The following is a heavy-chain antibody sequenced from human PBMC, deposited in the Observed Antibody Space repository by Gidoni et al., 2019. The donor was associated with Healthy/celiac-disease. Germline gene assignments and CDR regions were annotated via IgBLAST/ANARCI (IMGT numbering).Heavy chain of an antibody. J-gene: IGHJ6*02. CDR2: ISYDGSNK. D-gene: IGHD4-17*01. Sequence: QVQLVESGGGVVQPGRSLRISCAASGFTFSSYAMHWVRQAPGKGLEWVAVISYDGSNKYYADSVKGRFTISRDNSKNTLYLQMNSLRAEDTAVYYCARVGDYGDYTGDYYYGMDVWGQGTTVTVSS. V-gene: IGHV3-30*04. CDR3: ARVGDYGDYTGDYYYGMDV. CDR1: GFTFSSYA.